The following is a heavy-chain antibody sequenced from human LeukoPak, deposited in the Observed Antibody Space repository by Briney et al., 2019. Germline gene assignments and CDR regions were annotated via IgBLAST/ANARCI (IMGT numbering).Heavy chain of an antibody. CDR3: ARGSGMVRGYFQH. CDR2: IKQDGSEK. J-gene: IGHJ1*01. Sequence: TGGSLRLSCAASGLTFNTYWMNWVRQAPGEGLEWVASIKQDGSEKYYVDSVKGRFTISRDNAKNSLYLQMNSLRAEDTAVYYCARGSGMVRGYFQHWGQGTLVTVSS. CDR1: GLTFNTYW. D-gene: IGHD3-10*01. V-gene: IGHV3-7*01.